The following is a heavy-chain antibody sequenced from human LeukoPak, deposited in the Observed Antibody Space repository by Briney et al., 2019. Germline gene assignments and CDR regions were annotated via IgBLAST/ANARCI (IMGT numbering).Heavy chain of an antibody. Sequence: SETLSLTCTVSGGSISSYYWSWIRQPPGKGLEWIGYIYYSGSTNYNPSLKSRVTISVDTSKNQFSLKLSSVTAADTAVYYCARVHYYDFWSGPGPYYYYGMDVWGQGTTVTVSS. CDR2: IYYSGST. J-gene: IGHJ6*02. CDR1: GGSISSYY. CDR3: ARVHYYDFWSGPGPYYYYGMDV. D-gene: IGHD3-3*01. V-gene: IGHV4-59*12.